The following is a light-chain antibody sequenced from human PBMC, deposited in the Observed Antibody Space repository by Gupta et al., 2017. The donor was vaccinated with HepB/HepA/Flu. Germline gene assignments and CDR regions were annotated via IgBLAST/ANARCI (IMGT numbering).Light chain of an antibody. Sequence: DIQLTQSPSFLSASVGDGVTITCRASQGIRSHLAWHQQNPGKAPKLLIYSASTLQSGVPSRFSGSGSGTEFTLTISSLQPEDFATFYCQHVDHSPLTFGGGTKVAIK. CDR2: SAS. J-gene: IGKJ4*01. CDR3: QHVDHSPLT. V-gene: IGKV1-9*01. CDR1: QGIRSH.